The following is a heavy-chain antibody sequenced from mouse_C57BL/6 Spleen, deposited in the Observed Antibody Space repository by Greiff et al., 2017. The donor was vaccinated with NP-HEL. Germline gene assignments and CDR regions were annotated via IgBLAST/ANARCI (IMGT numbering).Heavy chain of an antibody. CDR1: GFTFTDYY. J-gene: IGHJ2*01. CDR2: IRNKANGYTT. V-gene: IGHV7-3*01. D-gene: IGHD1-1*01. Sequence: VQLKQSGGGLVQPGGSLSLSCAASGFTFTDYYMSWVRQPPGKALEWLGFIRNKANGYTTEYSASVKGRFTISRDNSQSILYLQMNALRAEDSATYYCARIYYYGSSYFDYWGQGTTLTVSS. CDR3: ARIYYYGSSYFDY.